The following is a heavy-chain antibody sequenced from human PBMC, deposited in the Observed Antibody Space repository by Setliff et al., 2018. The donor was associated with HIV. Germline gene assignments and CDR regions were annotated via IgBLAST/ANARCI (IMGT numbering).Heavy chain of an antibody. V-gene: IGHV4-59*01. D-gene: IGHD3-10*02. CDR1: GGSISGYY. Sequence: TSETLSLTCTVSGGSISGYYWSWIRQPPGKGLEWIGYIYYSGSTNYNPSLKSRVTISVDTSKNQFSLKLSSVTAADTAVYYCARGHMLMTYYYYYYMDVWGKGTTVTVSS. CDR2: IYYSGST. J-gene: IGHJ6*03. CDR3: ARGHMLMTYYYYYYMDV.